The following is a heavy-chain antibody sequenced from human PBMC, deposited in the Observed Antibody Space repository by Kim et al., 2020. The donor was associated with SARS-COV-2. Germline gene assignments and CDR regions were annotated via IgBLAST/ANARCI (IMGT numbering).Heavy chain of an antibody. J-gene: IGHJ4*02. CDR3: ARDGYGDSLFDY. D-gene: IGHD4-17*01. V-gene: IGHV4-59*01. Sequence: NSNPSLKSRVTISVDTSKTQFSLKLSAVTAADTAGYDCARDGYGDSLFDYWGQGTLVTVSS.